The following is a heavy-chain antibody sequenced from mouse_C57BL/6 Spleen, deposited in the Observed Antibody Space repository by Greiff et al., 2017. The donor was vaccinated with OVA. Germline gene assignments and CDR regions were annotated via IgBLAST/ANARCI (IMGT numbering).Heavy chain of an antibody. V-gene: IGHV14-4*01. CDR3: TIYYYGSSPYYAMDY. CDR2: IDPENGDT. CDR1: GFNIKDDY. Sequence: VQLQQSGAELVRPGASVKLSCTASGFNIKDDYMHWVKQRPEQGLEWIGWIDPENGDTEYASKFQGKATITADTSSNTAYLQLSSLTSEDTAVYYCTIYYYGSSPYYAMDYWGQGTSVTVSS. D-gene: IGHD1-1*01. J-gene: IGHJ4*01.